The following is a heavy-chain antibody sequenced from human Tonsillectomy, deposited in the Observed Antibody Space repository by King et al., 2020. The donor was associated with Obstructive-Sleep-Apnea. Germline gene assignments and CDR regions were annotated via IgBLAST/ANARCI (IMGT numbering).Heavy chain of an antibody. CDR2: IKQDGSEK. Sequence: EVQLVESGGGLVQPGGSLRLSCAASGFTFSNYWMSWVRQAPGKGLEWVANIKQDGSEKYYVDSVKGRFTISRYNAKNSLYVQRNSLRDEDTAVYYCAGVRGSYSFDYWGQGTLVTVSS. D-gene: IGHD1-26*01. CDR3: AGVRGSYSFDY. CDR1: GFTFSNYW. J-gene: IGHJ4*02. V-gene: IGHV3-7*03.